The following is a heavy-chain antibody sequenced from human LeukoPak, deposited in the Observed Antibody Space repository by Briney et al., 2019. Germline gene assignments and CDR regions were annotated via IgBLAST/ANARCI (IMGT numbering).Heavy chain of an antibody. Sequence: GGSLRLSCAASGFTFSAYGMHWVRQAPGKGLVWVSRIYSDGRTTDYADSVRGRFTISRDNAKNMLYLQMSGLNAEDTAVYYCVRETFIAMVGSHALDIWGQGTMVTVSS. V-gene: IGHV3-74*01. CDR2: IYSDGRTT. CDR3: VRETFIAMVGSHALDI. D-gene: IGHD6-19*01. CDR1: GFTFSAYG. J-gene: IGHJ3*02.